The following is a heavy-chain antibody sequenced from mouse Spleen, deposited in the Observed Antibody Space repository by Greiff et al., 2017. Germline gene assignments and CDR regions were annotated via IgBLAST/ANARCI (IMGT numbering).Heavy chain of an antibody. CDR1: GYTFTDYE. CDR3: TRDWGKWVAY. J-gene: IGHJ3*01. CDR2: IDPETGGT. Sequence: QVQLQQSGAELVRPGASVTLSCKASGYTFTDYEMHWVKQTPVHGLEWIGAIDPETGGTAYNQKFKGKAILTADKSSSTAYMELRSLTSEDSAVYYCTRDWGKWVAYWGQGTLVTVSA. D-gene: IGHD2-1*01. V-gene: IGHV1-15*01.